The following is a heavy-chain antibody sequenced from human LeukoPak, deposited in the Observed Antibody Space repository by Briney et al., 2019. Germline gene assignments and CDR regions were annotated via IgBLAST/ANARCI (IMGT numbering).Heavy chain of an antibody. CDR2: IYSAGSA. CDR3: ASLYCSRGSCAFDV. Sequence: GGSLRLSCAASGFAISANYMTWVRQSPGKGLDWVSLIYSAGSADHADSVKGRFTISKDNSKNTVFLQLNSLRAEDTAMYYCASLYCSRGSCAFDVWGQGTLVTVSS. V-gene: IGHV3-66*01. CDR1: GFAISANY. J-gene: IGHJ5*02. D-gene: IGHD2-15*01.